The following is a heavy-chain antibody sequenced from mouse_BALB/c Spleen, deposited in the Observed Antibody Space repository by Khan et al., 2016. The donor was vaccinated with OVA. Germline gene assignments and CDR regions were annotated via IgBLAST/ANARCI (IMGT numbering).Heavy chain of an antibody. CDR1: GYSFTGYY. Sequence: VQLQQSGPELVKPGASVKISCKASGYSFTGYYMHWVKQSPETSLEWIGEINPSTGGTNYNQKFKGKATLTVDKSSSTAYMQLKSLTSEESAVYYCTRRSWDYFDYWGQGTTLTVSS. J-gene: IGHJ2*01. D-gene: IGHD4-1*01. CDR2: INPSTGGT. CDR3: TRRSWDYFDY. V-gene: IGHV1-42*01.